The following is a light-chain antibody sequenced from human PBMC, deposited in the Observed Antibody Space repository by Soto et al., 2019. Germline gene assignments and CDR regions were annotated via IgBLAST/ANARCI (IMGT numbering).Light chain of an antibody. CDR1: QSISSW. CDR2: KAS. V-gene: IGKV1-5*03. Sequence: DIQMTQSPSTLSASVGDRVTITCRASQSISSWLAWYQQKPGKAPNLLIYKASSLESGVPSRFSGSGSGTEFTLTISSLQPDDFATYYCQQHNSYSATFGQGTKVEIK. J-gene: IGKJ1*01. CDR3: QQHNSYSAT.